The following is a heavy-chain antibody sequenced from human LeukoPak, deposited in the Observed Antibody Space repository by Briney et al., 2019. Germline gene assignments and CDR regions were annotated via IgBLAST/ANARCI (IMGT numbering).Heavy chain of an antibody. Sequence: SETLSLTCTVSGGSISSYYWSWIRQPPGKGLEWIGYIYYSGSTNYNPSLKSRVTISVDTSKNQFSLKLSSVTAADTAVYYCARGILAAAGRIWDYWGQGTLVTVSS. J-gene: IGHJ4*02. D-gene: IGHD6-13*01. CDR2: IYYSGST. CDR3: ARGILAAAGRIWDY. CDR1: GGSISSYY. V-gene: IGHV4-59*01.